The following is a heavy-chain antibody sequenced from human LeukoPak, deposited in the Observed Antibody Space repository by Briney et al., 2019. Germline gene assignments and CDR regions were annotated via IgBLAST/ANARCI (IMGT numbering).Heavy chain of an antibody. CDR3: ARRYGSGSSGTFDY. CDR1: GGSISSYY. J-gene: IGHJ4*02. Sequence: PSETLSLTCTVSGGSISSYYWSWIRQLPGKGLEWIAYIYYSGSTNYNPSLKSRVTISVDTSKNQFSLKLSSVTAADTAVYYCARRYGSGSSGTFDYWGQGTLVTVSS. D-gene: IGHD3-10*01. V-gene: IGHV4-59*01. CDR2: IYYSGST.